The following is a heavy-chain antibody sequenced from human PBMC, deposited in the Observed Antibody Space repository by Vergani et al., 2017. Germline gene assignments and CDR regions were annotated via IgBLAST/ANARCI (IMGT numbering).Heavy chain of an antibody. CDR3: ARHFGRVNYVDY. CDR1: GGPISSSSYY. Sequence: QLQLQESGPGLVKPSETLSLTCTVSGGPISSSSYYWGWIRQPPGKGLEWIGSIYYSGSTYSNPSLKSRVTISVDTSKNKFSPKLSSVTAADTAVYYCARHFGRVNYVDYWGQGTLVTVSS. J-gene: IGHJ4*02. D-gene: IGHD3-3*01. CDR2: IYYSGST. V-gene: IGHV4-39*01.